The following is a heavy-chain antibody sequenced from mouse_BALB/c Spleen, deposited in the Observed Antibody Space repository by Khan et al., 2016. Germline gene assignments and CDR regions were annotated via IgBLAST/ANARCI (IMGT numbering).Heavy chain of an antibody. J-gene: IGHJ3*01. CDR3: ASDGLRRWLAY. D-gene: IGHD2-4*01. CDR2: ISDGGSYT. CDR1: GFTFSDYY. Sequence: EVELVESGGGLVKPGGSLKLSCAASGFTFSDYYMYWVRQTPEKRLEWVATISDGGSYTYYPDSVKGRFTISRDNDKNNLYLHMSSLKSEDTAMYYSASDGLRRWLAYWGQGTLVTVSA. V-gene: IGHV5-4*02.